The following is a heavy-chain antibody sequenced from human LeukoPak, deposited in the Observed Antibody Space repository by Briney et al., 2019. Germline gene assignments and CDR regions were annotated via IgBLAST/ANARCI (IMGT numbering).Heavy chain of an antibody. CDR2: INPSGGST. CDR3: ARVDSSLDAFDI. CDR1: GYTFTSYY. D-gene: IGHD6-6*01. J-gene: IGHJ3*02. Sequence: ASVKVSCKASGYTFTSYYMHWVRQAPGQGLEWVGIINPSGGSTSYAQKFQGRVTMTRDTSTSTVYMELSSLRSEDTAVYYCARVDSSLDAFDIWGQGTMVTVSS. V-gene: IGHV1-46*01.